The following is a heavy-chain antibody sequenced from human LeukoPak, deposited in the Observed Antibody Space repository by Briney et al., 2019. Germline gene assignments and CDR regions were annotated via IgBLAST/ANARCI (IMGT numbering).Heavy chain of an antibody. CDR2: IYYSGST. Sequence: SETLSLTCTVSGGSISRYYWSWIRQPPGKGLEWIGYIYYSGSTNYNPSLKSRVTISVDTSKNQFSLKLSSVTAADTAVYYCARVDIVEVHDAFDIWGQGTMVTVSS. V-gene: IGHV4-59*01. CDR3: ARVDIVEVHDAFDI. CDR1: GGSISRYY. J-gene: IGHJ3*02. D-gene: IGHD2-2*03.